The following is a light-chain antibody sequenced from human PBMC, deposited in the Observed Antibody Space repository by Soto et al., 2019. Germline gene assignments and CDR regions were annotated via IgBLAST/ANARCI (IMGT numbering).Light chain of an antibody. Sequence: EIVLTQSPATLSLSPGERATLSCRASQSVSSYLAWYQQKPGQAPRLLIYHASNRATGIPARFSGSGSGTDFTLTISSLEPEDIAVYCCQQRSNWPRYTFGQGTKLEIK. CDR1: QSVSSY. J-gene: IGKJ2*01. V-gene: IGKV3-11*01. CDR3: QQRSNWPRYT. CDR2: HAS.